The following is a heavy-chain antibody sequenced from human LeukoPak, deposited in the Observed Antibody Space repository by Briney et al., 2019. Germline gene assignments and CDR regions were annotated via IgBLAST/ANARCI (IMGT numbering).Heavy chain of an antibody. Sequence: PSETLSLTCTVSGGSISSSSYYWGWIRQPPGKGLEWIVSICYSGITYDIPSLKSRVTISVDTSKSQFSLKLSSVTAADTAVYYCARGRAAGDFDYWGQGTLVTVSS. V-gene: IGHV4-39*01. D-gene: IGHD3-10*01. J-gene: IGHJ4*02. CDR2: ICYSGIT. CDR1: GGSISSSSYY. CDR3: ARGRAAGDFDY.